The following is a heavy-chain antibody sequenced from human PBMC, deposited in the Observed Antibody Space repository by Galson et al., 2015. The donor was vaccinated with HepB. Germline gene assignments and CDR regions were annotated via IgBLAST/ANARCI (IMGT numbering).Heavy chain of an antibody. J-gene: IGHJ4*02. CDR1: GFTFSNTW. D-gene: IGHD3-3*01. CDR2: LKSKADGATI. CDR3: TTGGLRFLATLDC. V-gene: IGHV3-15*01. Sequence: SLRLSCAASGFTFSNTWMNWVRQAPGKGLEWVARLKSKADGATIEYAAPVKGRFTISRDDSTNTLYLQMNSLRTEDTAVYHCTTGGLRFLATLDCWGQGTLVTVSS.